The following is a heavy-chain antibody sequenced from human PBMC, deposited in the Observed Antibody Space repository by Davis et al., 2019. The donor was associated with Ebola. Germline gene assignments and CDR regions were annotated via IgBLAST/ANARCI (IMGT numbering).Heavy chain of an antibody. D-gene: IGHD1-26*01. J-gene: IGHJ6*03. V-gene: IGHV3-21*01. CDR1: GFTFSSYS. Sequence: GESLKISCAASGFTFSSYSMNWVRQAPGKGLEWVSSISSSSSYIYYADSVKGRFTISRDNAKNSLYLQMNSLRAEDTAVYYCARVGATLYYYYYYMDVWGKGTTVTVSS. CDR3: ARVGATLYYYYYYMDV. CDR2: ISSSSSYI.